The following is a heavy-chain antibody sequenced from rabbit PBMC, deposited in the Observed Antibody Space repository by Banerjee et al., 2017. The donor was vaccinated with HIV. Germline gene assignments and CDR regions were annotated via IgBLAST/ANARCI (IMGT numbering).Heavy chain of an antibody. Sequence: QEQLEESGGDLVKPEGSLTLTCTASGFSFSSSYCMCWVRQAPGKGLEWIACIYTGSGAYTHYASWAKGRFTISKTSSTTVTLQMTSLTAADTATYFCARYESYVESFNLWGPGTLVTVS. CDR2: IYTGSGAYT. CDR1: GFSFSSSYC. V-gene: IGHV1S45*01. J-gene: IGHJ4*01. CDR3: ARYESYVESFNL. D-gene: IGHD2-1*01.